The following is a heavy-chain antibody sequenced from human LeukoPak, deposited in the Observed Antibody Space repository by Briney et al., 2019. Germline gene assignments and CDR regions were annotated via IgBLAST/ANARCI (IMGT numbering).Heavy chain of an antibody. V-gene: IGHV1-69*13. CDR1: GGTFSSYA. J-gene: IGHJ4*02. Sequence: ASVKVSCKASGGTFSSYAISWVRQAPGQGLEWMGGIIPIFGTANYAQKFQGRVTITADESTSTAYMELSSLGSEDTAVYYCARSPHFSIVVVPAATVFDYWGQGTLVTVSS. CDR2: IIPIFGTA. CDR3: ARSPHFSIVVVPAATVFDY. D-gene: IGHD2-2*01.